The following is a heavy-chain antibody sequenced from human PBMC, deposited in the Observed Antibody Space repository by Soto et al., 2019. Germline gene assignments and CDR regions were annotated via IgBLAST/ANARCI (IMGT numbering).Heavy chain of an antibody. V-gene: IGHV3-48*01. CDR1: GFTFSSYS. D-gene: IGHD3-9*01. CDR3: ARGAILTGYYTYPNFDY. Sequence: PGGSLRLSCAASGFTFSSYSMNWVRQAPGKGLEWVSYISSSSSTIYYADSVKGRFTISRDNAKNSLYLQMNSLRAEDTAVYYCARGAILTGYYTYPNFDYWGQGTLVTVSS. J-gene: IGHJ4*02. CDR2: ISSSSSTI.